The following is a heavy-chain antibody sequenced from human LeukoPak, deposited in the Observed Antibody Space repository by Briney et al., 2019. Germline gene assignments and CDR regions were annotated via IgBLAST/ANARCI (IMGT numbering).Heavy chain of an antibody. D-gene: IGHD6-13*01. CDR2: ISSSSSYI. J-gene: IGHJ4*02. Sequence: GGSLRLSCTVSGFTVSSNSMSWVRQAPGKGLEWVSSISSSSSYIYYADSVRGRFTISRDNAKNSLYLQMNSLRAEDTAVYYCARELAAAGTVLDYWGQGTLVTVSS. CDR3: ARELAAAGTVLDY. V-gene: IGHV3-21*01. CDR1: GFTVSSNS.